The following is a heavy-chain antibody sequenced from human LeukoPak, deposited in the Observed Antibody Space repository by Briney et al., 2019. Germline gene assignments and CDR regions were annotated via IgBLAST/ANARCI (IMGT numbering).Heavy chain of an antibody. D-gene: IGHD3-3*01. CDR1: GFTFSSYG. CDR2: ISYDGSNK. J-gene: IGHJ6*02. V-gene: IGHV3-30*18. CDR3: GKDRVRSDFWSGYSTGMDV. Sequence: GGSLRLSCAASGFTFSSYGMHWVRQAPGKGLEWVAVISYDGSNKYYADSVKGRFTISRDNSKNTLYLQMNSLRAEDTAVYYCGKDRVRSDFWSGYSTGMDVWGQGTTVTVFS.